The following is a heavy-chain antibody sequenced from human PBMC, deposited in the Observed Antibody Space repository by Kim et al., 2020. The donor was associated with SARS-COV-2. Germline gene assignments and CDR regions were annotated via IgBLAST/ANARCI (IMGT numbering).Heavy chain of an antibody. V-gene: IGHV3-30*18. Sequence: GGSLRLSCAASGFTFSSYGMHWVRQAPGKGLEWVAVISYDGSNKYYADSVKGRFTISRDNSKNTLYLQMNSLRAEDTAVYYCAKDPWRGSYGYEDWGQGTLVTVSS. CDR1: GFTFSSYG. CDR2: ISYDGSNK. D-gene: IGHD5-18*01. CDR3: AKDPWRGSYGYED. J-gene: IGHJ4*02.